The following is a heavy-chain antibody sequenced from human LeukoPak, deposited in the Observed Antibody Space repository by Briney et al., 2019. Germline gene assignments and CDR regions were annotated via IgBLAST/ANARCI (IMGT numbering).Heavy chain of an antibody. CDR2: IYYSGST. D-gene: IGHD2-15*01. V-gene: IGHV4-59*01. CDR3: ARRYCSGGSCYAAD. CDR1: GGSISSYY. J-gene: IGHJ4*02. Sequence: PSETLSLTCTVSGGSISSYYWSWIRQPPGKGLEWIGYIYYSGSTNYNPSLKSRVTISVDTSKNQFSLKLSSVTAADTAVYYCARRYCSGGSCYAADWGQGTLVTVSS.